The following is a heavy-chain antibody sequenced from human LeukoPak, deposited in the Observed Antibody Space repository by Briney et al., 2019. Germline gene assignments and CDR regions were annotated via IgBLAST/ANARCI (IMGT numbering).Heavy chain of an antibody. CDR3: AKTPRSTTVDY. J-gene: IGHJ4*02. D-gene: IGHD2-2*01. CDR2: IRHDGSNK. CDR1: GFTFSSYG. V-gene: IGHV3-30*02. Sequence: GGSLRLSCAASGFTFSSYGMHWVRQAPGKGLEGVAFIRHDGSNKYYAHSVKGRFTISRDNSKNTLYLQMNSLRAEDTAVYYCAKTPRSTTVDYWGQGTLVTVSS.